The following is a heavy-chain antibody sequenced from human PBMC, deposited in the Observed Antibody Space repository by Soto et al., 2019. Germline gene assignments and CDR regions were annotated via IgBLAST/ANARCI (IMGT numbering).Heavy chain of an antibody. CDR3: VRQVGATGSYSYAV. V-gene: IGHV4-59*02. Sequence: SETLSLTCTVTGASVINDYWNWIRQPPGKGLEWIGFVYDSGSTSYNSSLKSRLTISVDTSKNHFSLKLSSVTAADTAVYYCVRQVGATGSYSYAVWGQGTMVTVSS. J-gene: IGHJ3*01. CDR1: GASVINDY. D-gene: IGHD1-26*01. CDR2: VYDSGST.